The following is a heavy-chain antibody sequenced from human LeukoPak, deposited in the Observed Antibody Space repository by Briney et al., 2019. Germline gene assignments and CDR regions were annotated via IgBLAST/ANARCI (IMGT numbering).Heavy chain of an antibody. J-gene: IGHJ4*02. D-gene: IGHD2-2*01. CDR3: AREDCSSTSCPKGEFDY. V-gene: IGHV4-31*03. CDR1: GGSISSGGYY. Sequence: SETLSLTCTVSGGSISSGGYYWSWIRQHPGKGPEWIGYIYYSGSTYYNPSLKSRVTISVDTSKNQFSLKLSSVTAADTAVYYCAREDCSSTSCPKGEFDYWGQGTLVTVSS. CDR2: IYYSGST.